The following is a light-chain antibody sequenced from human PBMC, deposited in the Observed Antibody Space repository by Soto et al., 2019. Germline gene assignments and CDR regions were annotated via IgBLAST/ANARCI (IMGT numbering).Light chain of an antibody. Sequence: DIQMTQSPSSLSASVGDRITITCRASQSIATYLNWYQQRPGKVPKVLIYAASNFESGVPSRFSGSASGTDFTLTTSPLQLEVFATYYCKQSYSNPLTFAGGP. CDR1: QSIATY. CDR3: KQSYSNPLT. V-gene: IGKV1-39*01. J-gene: IGKJ4*01. CDR2: AAS.